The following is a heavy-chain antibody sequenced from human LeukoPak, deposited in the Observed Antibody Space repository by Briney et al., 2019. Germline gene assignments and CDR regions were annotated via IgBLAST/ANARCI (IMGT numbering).Heavy chain of an antibody. D-gene: IGHD2/OR15-2a*01. V-gene: IGHV3-7*02. CDR3: ARSPFLGSYYMDV. Sequence: GVLRPSRAAPGFTLSSYWMSWVRQAPGKGLEWVAIIKQDGREQYYVDSVKGRFTISRDNAKNSLYLQMNSLRAEDTAVYYCARSPFLGSYYMDVWGKGTTVTVSS. CDR1: GFTLSSYW. J-gene: IGHJ6*03. CDR2: IKQDGREQ.